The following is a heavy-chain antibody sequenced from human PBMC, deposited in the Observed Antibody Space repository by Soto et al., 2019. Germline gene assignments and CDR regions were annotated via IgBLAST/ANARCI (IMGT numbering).Heavy chain of an antibody. CDR1: GLTFNNYA. Sequence: GGSLRLSCAASGLTFNNYAMNWVRQSPEKGLEWVSAISGSGASTYYADSVKGRFTISRDNSKNTLFLQMNSLRAEDTAVYYCTTDVGRFGAYYGTDVWGQGTTVTAP. CDR2: ISGSGAST. D-gene: IGHD3-10*01. CDR3: TTDVGRFGAYYGTDV. J-gene: IGHJ6*02. V-gene: IGHV3-23*01.